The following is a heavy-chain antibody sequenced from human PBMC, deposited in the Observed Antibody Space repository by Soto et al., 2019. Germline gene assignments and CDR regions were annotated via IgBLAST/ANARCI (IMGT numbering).Heavy chain of an antibody. Sequence: GGSVEGSRQASGGALRRHAISWGGQGPGEGAGGMGGIIPIFGTANYAQKFQGRVTITADESTSTAYMELSSLRSEDTAVYYCARGFGDCSGGSCYFVLFLDYWGQGTLVTVSS. CDR3: ARGFGDCSGGSCYFVLFLDY. CDR2: IIPIFGTA. D-gene: IGHD2-15*01. V-gene: IGHV1-69*13. CDR1: GGALRRHA. J-gene: IGHJ4*02.